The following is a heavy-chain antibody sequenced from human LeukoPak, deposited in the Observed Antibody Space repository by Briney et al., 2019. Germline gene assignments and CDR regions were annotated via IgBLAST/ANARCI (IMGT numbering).Heavy chain of an antibody. CDR3: ARDLRYYGFWGYHWNWFDP. V-gene: IGHV4-4*07. Sequence: PSETLSLTCTVSGGSISSYYWSWIRQPAGKGLEWIGRIYTSGSTNYNPSLKSRVTMSVDTSKNQFSLKLSSVTAADTAVYYCARDLRYYGFWGYHWNWFDPWGQGTLVTVSS. D-gene: IGHD3-3*01. CDR2: IYTSGST. J-gene: IGHJ5*02. CDR1: GGSISSYY.